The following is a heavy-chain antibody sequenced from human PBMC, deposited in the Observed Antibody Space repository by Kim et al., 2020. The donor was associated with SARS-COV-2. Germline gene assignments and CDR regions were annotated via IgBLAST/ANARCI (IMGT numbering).Heavy chain of an antibody. D-gene: IGHD6-19*01. CDR3: AKAVAGTDGMDV. Sequence: GGSLRLSCAASGFTFSSYGMHWVRQAPGKGLEWVAVIWYDGSNKYYADSVKGRFTISRDNSKNTLYLQMNSLRAEDTAVYYCAKAVAGTDGMDVWGQGTTVTVSS. J-gene: IGHJ6*02. V-gene: IGHV3-33*06. CDR2: IWYDGSNK. CDR1: GFTFSSYG.